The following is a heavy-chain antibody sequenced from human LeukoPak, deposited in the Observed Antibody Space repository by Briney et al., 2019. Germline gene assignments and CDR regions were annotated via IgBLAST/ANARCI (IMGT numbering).Heavy chain of an antibody. V-gene: IGHV4-39*01. J-gene: IGHJ4*02. Sequence: SETLSLTCTVSGGSISSSSYYWGWIRQPPGKGLEWIGSIYYSGSSYYNPSLKSRVTMSADTSKNQLSLKLSSVTAADTAVYYCARRLAGTEDYWGQGTLVTVSS. CDR2: IYYSGSS. CDR1: GGSISSSSYY. D-gene: IGHD1-7*01. CDR3: ARRLAGTEDY.